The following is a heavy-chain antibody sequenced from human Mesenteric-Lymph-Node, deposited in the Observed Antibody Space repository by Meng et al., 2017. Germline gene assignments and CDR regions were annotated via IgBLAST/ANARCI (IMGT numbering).Heavy chain of an antibody. D-gene: IGHD1-26*01. J-gene: IGHJ5*02. Sequence: QVHRQESGPGLVKPSQTLSLPCTVSGGSISSGDYYWSWIRQPPGKGLEWIGCIYYSGSTYYNPSLKGRVTISVDTSKNQFSLNLSSVTAADTAVYYCARGQRSYSGSYPEWFDPWGQGTLVTVSS. V-gene: IGHV4-30-4*01. CDR3: ARGQRSYSGSYPEWFDP. CDR1: GGSISSGDYY. CDR2: IYYSGST.